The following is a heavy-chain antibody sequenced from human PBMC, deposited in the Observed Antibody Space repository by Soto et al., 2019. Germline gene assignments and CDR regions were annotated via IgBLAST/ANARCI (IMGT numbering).Heavy chain of an antibody. CDR2: IHYSGST. J-gene: IGHJ5*02. CDR1: GGSISSGNSY. Sequence: KSSETLSLTSTVSGGSISSGNSYWSWLRQHPGKGLEWIRYIHYSGSTYYNPSLKSRVTISVDTSKNQFSLKLSSVTAADTAVYYCASYSSSSRWFDPWGQGTLVTVSS. CDR3: ASYSSSSRWFDP. V-gene: IGHV4-31*03. D-gene: IGHD6-6*01.